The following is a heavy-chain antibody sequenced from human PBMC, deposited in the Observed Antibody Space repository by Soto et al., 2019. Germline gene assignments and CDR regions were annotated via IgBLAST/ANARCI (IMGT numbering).Heavy chain of an antibody. CDR3: AKDGSGWYGNDY. CDR1: GFTFSSYA. Sequence: EVQLLESGGGLVQPGGSLRLSCAASGFTFSSYAMSWVRQAPGKGLEWVSAFSGSGGSTYYADSVKGRFTISRDNSKNTLYLQMNSLRAEDTAVYYCAKDGSGWYGNDYWGQGTLVTVSS. CDR2: FSGSGGST. D-gene: IGHD6-19*01. J-gene: IGHJ4*02. V-gene: IGHV3-23*01.